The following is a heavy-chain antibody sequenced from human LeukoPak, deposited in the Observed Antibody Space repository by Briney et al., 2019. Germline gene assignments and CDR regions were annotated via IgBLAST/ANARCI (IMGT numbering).Heavy chain of an antibody. CDR2: ITATTGRT. J-gene: IGHJ5*02. D-gene: IGHD6-13*01. Sequence: PGGSLRLSCAASGFTFSSYAMSWVRQAPGRGLEWVSGITATTGRTYYADSVKGRFTISRDNSKNTLYLQMNSLRAEDAGKFYCEKEATSTWYGGWFDRWGQGTLVTVSS. CDR3: EKEATSTWYGGWFDR. V-gene: IGHV3-23*01. CDR1: GFTFSSYA.